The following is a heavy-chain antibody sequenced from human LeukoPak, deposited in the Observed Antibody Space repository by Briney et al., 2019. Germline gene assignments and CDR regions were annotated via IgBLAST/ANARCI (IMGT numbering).Heavy chain of an antibody. Sequence: GASVKVSYKASGYTFTSYYMHWVRPAPGQGLEWMGIINPSGGSTSYAQKFQGRVTMTRDTSTSTVYMELSSLRSEDTAVYYCARDPTYGSGSYWVNWFDPWGQGTLVTVSS. D-gene: IGHD3-10*01. J-gene: IGHJ5*02. CDR1: GYTFTSYY. CDR3: ARDPTYGSGSYWVNWFDP. CDR2: INPSGGST. V-gene: IGHV1-46*01.